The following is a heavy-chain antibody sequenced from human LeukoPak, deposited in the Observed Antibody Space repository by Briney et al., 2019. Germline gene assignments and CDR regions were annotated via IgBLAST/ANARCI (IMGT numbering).Heavy chain of an antibody. D-gene: IGHD5-18*01. J-gene: IGHJ4*02. CDR1: GGSISSGDYY. CDR2: IYYSGST. CDR3: ARAGYSYGFHFDY. Sequence: SVTLSLTCTVSGGSISSGDYYWSWIRQPPGKGLEWIGYIYYSGSTYYNPSLKSRVTISVDTSKNQFSLKLSSVTAADTAVYYCARAGYSYGFHFDYWGQGTLVTVSS. V-gene: IGHV4-30-4*01.